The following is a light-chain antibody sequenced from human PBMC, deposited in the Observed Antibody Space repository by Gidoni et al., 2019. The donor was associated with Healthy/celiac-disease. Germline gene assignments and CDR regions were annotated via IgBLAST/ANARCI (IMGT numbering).Light chain of an antibody. V-gene: IGKV1-33*01. J-gene: IGKJ3*01. CDR3: QQYDNRPL. CDR2: DAS. CDR1: QDISNY. Sequence: DIQMTQSPSSLSASGGDRVTITSQASQDISNYLNWYQQKPGKAPKLLIYDASNLETGVPSRFSGSGSGTDFTFTISSLQPEDIATYYCQQYDNRPLFGPXTKVDIK.